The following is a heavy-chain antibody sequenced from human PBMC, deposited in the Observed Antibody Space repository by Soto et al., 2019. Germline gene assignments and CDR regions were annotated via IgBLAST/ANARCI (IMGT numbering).Heavy chain of an antibody. Sequence: SVKVSCKASGGTFSSYTISWVRQAPGQGLEWMGRIIPILGIANYAQKFQGRATITADKSTSTAYMELSSLRSEDTAVYYCASPLLGSSGDGHDAFDIWGQGTMVTVSS. D-gene: IGHD6-25*01. V-gene: IGHV1-69*02. CDR2: IIPILGIA. CDR1: GGTFSSYT. J-gene: IGHJ3*02. CDR3: ASPLLGSSGDGHDAFDI.